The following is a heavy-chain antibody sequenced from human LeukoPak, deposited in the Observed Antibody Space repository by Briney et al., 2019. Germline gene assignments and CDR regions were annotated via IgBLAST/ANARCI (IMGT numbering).Heavy chain of an antibody. D-gene: IGHD5-24*01. CDR2: ISGSGGST. CDR3: AKWMRGDGYNYYNY. V-gene: IGHV3-23*01. J-gene: IGHJ4*02. CDR1: GFTFSSYA. Sequence: GSLRLSCAASGFTFSSYAMSWVRQAPGKGLEWVSAISGSGGSTYYADSVKGWFTISRDNSKNTLYLQMNSLRAEDTAVYYCAKWMRGDGYNYYNYWGQGTLVTVSS.